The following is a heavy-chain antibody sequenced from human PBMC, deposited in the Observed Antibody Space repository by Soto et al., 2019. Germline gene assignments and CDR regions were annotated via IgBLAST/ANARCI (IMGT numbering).Heavy chain of an antibody. CDR3: ARSNYGYFDY. D-gene: IGHD4-4*01. Sequence: QVQLQQWGAELLKPSETLSLTCAVYGGSFSGYYWSWIRQPPGKGLAWIGEINHSGSTNYNPSLKSRVTISVDTSKNQFSLKLRSVTAADTAVYFCARSNYGYFDYWGQGTLVTVSS. J-gene: IGHJ4*01. V-gene: IGHV4-34*01. CDR1: GGSFSGYY. CDR2: INHSGST.